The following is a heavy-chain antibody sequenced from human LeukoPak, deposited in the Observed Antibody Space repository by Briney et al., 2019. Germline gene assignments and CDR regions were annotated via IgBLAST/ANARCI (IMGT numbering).Heavy chain of an antibody. J-gene: IGHJ6*04. CDR2: IYYSGST. V-gene: IGHV4-39*01. D-gene: IGHD2-2*02. CDR3: ARGGYTPVDV. Sequence: SETLSLTCTVPGGSISSSSYYWGWIRQPPGKWLEWIVSIYYSGSTYHNPSLKSRVNISVDTSKNQFSLKLSSVTAADTAVYYCARGGYTPVDVWGKGTTVTVSS. CDR1: GGSISSSSYY.